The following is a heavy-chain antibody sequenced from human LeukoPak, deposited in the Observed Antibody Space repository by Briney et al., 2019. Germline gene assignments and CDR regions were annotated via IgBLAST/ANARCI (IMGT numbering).Heavy chain of an antibody. Sequence: GGSLRLSCVASGLPFSSYGMHWVRQAPGKGLEWVAVISYDGSNEYYADSVKGRFTISRDNSKNTLYLQMNSLRAEDAAVYYCARGPSSSWDYFDYWGQGTLVTVSS. V-gene: IGHV3-30*19. CDR2: ISYDGSNE. D-gene: IGHD6-13*01. J-gene: IGHJ4*02. CDR1: GLPFSSYG. CDR3: ARGPSSSWDYFDY.